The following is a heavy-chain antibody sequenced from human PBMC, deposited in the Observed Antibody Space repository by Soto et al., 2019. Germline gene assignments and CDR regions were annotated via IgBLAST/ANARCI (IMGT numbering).Heavy chain of an antibody. Sequence: QITLKESGPTLVKPTQTLTLTCTFSGFSLDTSGVAVGWIRQPPGKALEWLALIYWDDDKRYSPSLKSRLTITKDTSKNQVVLTMTNLDPVDTATYYCAQSRYKFWSVHGGHNWFDPWGQGTLVTVSS. CDR2: IYWDDDK. J-gene: IGHJ5*02. V-gene: IGHV2-5*02. D-gene: IGHD3-3*01. CDR3: AQSRYKFWSVHGGHNWFDP. CDR1: GFSLDTSGVA.